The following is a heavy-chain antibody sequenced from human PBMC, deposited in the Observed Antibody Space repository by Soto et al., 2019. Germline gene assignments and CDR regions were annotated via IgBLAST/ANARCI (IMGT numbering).Heavy chain of an antibody. J-gene: IGHJ4*02. Sequence: SETLSLTCAVSSGSISSSNWWSWVRQPPGKGLEWIGEIYHSGSTNYNPSLKSRVTISVDKSKNQFSLKLSSVTAADTAVYYCARVRRDYGDYWRVGYFDYWGQGTLVTVSS. D-gene: IGHD4-17*01. CDR3: ARVRRDYGDYWRVGYFDY. CDR2: IYHSGST. V-gene: IGHV4-4*02. CDR1: SGSISSSNW.